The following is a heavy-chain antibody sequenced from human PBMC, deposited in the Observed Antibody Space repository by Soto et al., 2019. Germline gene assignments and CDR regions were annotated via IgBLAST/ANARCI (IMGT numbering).Heavy chain of an antibody. V-gene: IGHV3-30*03. CDR1: GFMFRVYG. D-gene: IGHD5-12*01. Sequence: QVQLVESGGGVVQPGRSLRLSCAASGFMFRVYGMHWFRQAPGKGPEWVAVISSDGRSEFYADPVKGRFTISRDKPKSRVFMKMNSMRPEDTAIYDFARAPGYTGYANRGRFDPWGQETLVTVSS. CDR2: ISSDGRSE. J-gene: IGHJ5*02. CDR3: ARAPGYTGYANRGRFDP.